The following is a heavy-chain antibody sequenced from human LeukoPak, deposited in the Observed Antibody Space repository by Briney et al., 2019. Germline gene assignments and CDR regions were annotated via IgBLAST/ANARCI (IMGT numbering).Heavy chain of an antibody. J-gene: IGHJ6*02. CDR3: AKDHARGYYYGMDV. V-gene: IGHV3-30*02. Sequence: GGSLRLSCAASGFTFSSYGMHWVRQAPGKGLEWVAVIWYDGSNKYYADSVKGRFTISRDNSKNTLYLQMNSLRSEDTAVYYCAKDHARGYYYGMDVWGQGTTVTVS. CDR1: GFTFSSYG. CDR2: IWYDGSNK. D-gene: IGHD3-10*01.